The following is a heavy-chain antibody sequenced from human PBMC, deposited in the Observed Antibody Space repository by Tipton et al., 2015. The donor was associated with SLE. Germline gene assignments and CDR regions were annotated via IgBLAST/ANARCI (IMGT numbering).Heavy chain of an antibody. Sequence: GSLRLSCAASGFTFSSYGMHWVRQAPGQGLEWVAFIRYDGSNKYYADSVKGRFTISRDNSKNTLYLQMNSLRAEDTAVYYCASLYSGSYDYWGQGTLVTVSS. J-gene: IGHJ4*02. CDR2: IRYDGSNK. CDR3: ASLYSGSYDY. D-gene: IGHD1-26*01. V-gene: IGHV3-30*02. CDR1: GFTFSSYG.